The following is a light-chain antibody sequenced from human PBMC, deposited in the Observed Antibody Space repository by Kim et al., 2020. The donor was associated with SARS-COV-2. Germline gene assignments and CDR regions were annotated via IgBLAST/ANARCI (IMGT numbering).Light chain of an antibody. CDR3: MQGTHWPPFT. Sequence: DVVMTQSPLSLPVTLGQPASISCRSSQSLVHSDGNTYLNWFQQRPGQSPRRLIYKVSNRDSGVPDRFSGSGSGTDFTLKISRVAAEDVGVYYCMQGTHWPPFTFGPGTKVGIK. CDR1: QSLVHSDGNTY. V-gene: IGKV2-30*02. CDR2: KVS. J-gene: IGKJ3*01.